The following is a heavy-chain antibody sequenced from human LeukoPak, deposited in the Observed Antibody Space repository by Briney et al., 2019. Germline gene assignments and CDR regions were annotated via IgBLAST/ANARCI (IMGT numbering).Heavy chain of an antibody. D-gene: IGHD6-19*01. J-gene: IGHJ4*02. CDR3: ARSTGSSGWRYFDY. V-gene: IGHV4-61*02. CDR1: GASIISGSYY. Sequence: PSQTLSLTCTVSGASIISGSYYWSWIRQPAGKGLEWIGRIYPSGSTNYNPSLKSRFTISVDTSKNQFSLKLNSVTAADTAVYYCARSTGSSGWRYFDYWGQGTLATVSS. CDR2: IYPSGST.